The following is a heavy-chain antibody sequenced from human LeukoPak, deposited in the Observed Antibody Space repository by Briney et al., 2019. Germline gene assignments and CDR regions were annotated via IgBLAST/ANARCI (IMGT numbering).Heavy chain of an antibody. CDR1: GGSISSSSFY. D-gene: IGHD4-17*01. CDR2: IYNSGRT. Sequence: SETLSLTCTVSGGSISSSSFYWGWIRQPPGKGLEWNGSIYNSGRTSYNPSLKSRVTISVDTSRNQFSLKLSSVTAADTALYYCARHPDYGDYSFDYWGQGTLVTVSS. J-gene: IGHJ4*02. V-gene: IGHV4-39*01. CDR3: ARHPDYGDYSFDY.